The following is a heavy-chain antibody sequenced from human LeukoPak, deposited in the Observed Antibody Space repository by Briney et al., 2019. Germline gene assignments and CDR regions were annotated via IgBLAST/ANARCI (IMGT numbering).Heavy chain of an antibody. Sequence: GGSLRLSCTASGFTFSIFAMSWVRQAPGKGLEWVSTISGGNTYYADSMKGRFTISRDNSKNTLYLHINSLRADDTAIYYCAKDEDYGRTHAHYWGQGTLVTVSS. V-gene: IGHV3-23*01. CDR2: ISGGNT. D-gene: IGHD4-17*01. CDR1: GFTFSIFA. CDR3: AKDEDYGRTHAHY. J-gene: IGHJ4*02.